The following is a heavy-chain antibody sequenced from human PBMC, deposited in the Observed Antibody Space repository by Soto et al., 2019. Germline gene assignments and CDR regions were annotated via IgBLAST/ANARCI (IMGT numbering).Heavy chain of an antibody. J-gene: IGHJ6*02. Sequence: QVQLVESGGGVVQPGRSLRLSCAASGFTFSSYAMHWVRQAPGKGLEWVAVISYDGSKKYYGDSEKGRFTISRDNSKNTLYLQMNSLRAEDTAVYYCARDYYRFNSGYGFSMDVWGQGTTVTVSS. D-gene: IGHD5-12*01. CDR3: ARDYYRFNSGYGFSMDV. V-gene: IGHV3-30-3*01. CDR2: ISYDGSKK. CDR1: GFTFSSYA.